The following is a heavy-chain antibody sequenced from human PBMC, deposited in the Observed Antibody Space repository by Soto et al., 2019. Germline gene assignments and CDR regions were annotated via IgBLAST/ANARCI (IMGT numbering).Heavy chain of an antibody. J-gene: IGHJ6*03. CDR2: ISWSSGSI. Sequence: EVQLVESGGGLVQPGRSLRLSCVASGFTFDDFAMHWVRQAPGKGLEWVSGISWSSGSIGYAESVKGRFTISRDSAKNSLYLQMNSLRTEDTALYYCAKTGAPRTYYYYYLDVWGKGTTVTVSS. CDR3: AKTGAPRTYYYYYLDV. D-gene: IGHD7-27*01. V-gene: IGHV3-9*01. CDR1: GFTFDDFA.